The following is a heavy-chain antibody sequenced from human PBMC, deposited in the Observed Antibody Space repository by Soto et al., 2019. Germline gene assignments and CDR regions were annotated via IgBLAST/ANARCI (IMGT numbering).Heavy chain of an antibody. J-gene: IGHJ5*02. V-gene: IGHV4-30-2*01. CDR1: GGSISSGGYS. CDR2: IYHSGST. Sequence: SETLSLTCAVSGGSISSGGYSWSWIRQPPGKGLEWIGYIYHSGSTYYNLSLKSRVTISVDRSKNQFSLKLSSVTAADTAVYYCARVPGPWGQGTLVTVSS. CDR3: ARVPGP.